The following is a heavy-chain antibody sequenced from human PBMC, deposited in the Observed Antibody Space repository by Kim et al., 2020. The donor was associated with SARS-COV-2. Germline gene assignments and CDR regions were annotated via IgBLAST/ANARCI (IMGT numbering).Heavy chain of an antibody. Sequence: ASVKVSCKASGYTFTGYYMHWVRQAPGQGLEWMGWINPNSGGTNYAQKFQGRVTMTRDTSISTAYMELSRLRSDDTAVYYCARLTATYYDILTGYSKTNYYYYYGMDVWGQGTTVTVSS. J-gene: IGHJ6*02. CDR1: GYTFTGYY. CDR2: INPNSGGT. CDR3: ARLTATYYDILTGYSKTNYYYYYGMDV. D-gene: IGHD3-9*01. V-gene: IGHV1-2*02.